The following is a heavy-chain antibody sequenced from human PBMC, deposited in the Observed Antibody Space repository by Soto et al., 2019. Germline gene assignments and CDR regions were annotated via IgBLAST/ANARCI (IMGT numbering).Heavy chain of an antibody. Sequence: SETLSLTCTVSGGSISNYYSWIRQPPGKGLEWLGYIFHSGSTLYNPSLRGRLTLSADTSRNQLSLYLTSVTAADTAVYYCVRGGIAGHWFDPWGQGILVTVSS. CDR1: GGSISNYY. V-gene: IGHV4-59*06. J-gene: IGHJ5*02. CDR2: IFHSGST. D-gene: IGHD2-15*01. CDR3: VRGGIAGHWFDP.